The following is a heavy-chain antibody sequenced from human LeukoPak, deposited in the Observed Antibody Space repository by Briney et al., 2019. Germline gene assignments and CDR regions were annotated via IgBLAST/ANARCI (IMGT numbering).Heavy chain of an antibody. D-gene: IGHD3-22*01. CDR2: IYYGGRT. CDR1: AGSISSYD. CDR3: ARQVGYYDRSAFDI. J-gene: IGHJ3*02. V-gene: IGHV4-59*08. Sequence: TSETLSLTCTVSAGSISSYDWSWIRQPPGKGLEWVGYIYYGGRTNYNTSLKSRVTISVEPSKNQSSLKLSSVTPADTAVYFCARQVGYYDRSAFDIWGQGTMVTVSS.